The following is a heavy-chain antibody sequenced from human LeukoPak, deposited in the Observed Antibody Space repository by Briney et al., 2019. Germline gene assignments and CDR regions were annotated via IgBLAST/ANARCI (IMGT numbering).Heavy chain of an antibody. CDR3: AKHPVIRIVGATPSLYYYYYMDV. D-gene: IGHD1-26*01. Sequence: GGSLRLSCAASGFTVSSNCMSWVRQAPGKGLEWVSVIYSDGSTYYADSVKGRFTISRDNSKNTLYLQMNSLRAEDTAVYYCAKHPVIRIVGATPSLYYYYYMDVWGKGTTVTVSS. CDR1: GFTVSSNC. CDR2: IYSDGST. J-gene: IGHJ6*03. V-gene: IGHV3-66*04.